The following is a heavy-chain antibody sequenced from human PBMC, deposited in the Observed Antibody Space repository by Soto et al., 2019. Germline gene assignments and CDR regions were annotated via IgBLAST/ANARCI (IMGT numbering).Heavy chain of an antibody. J-gene: IGHJ6*02. Sequence: QVQLQESGPELVKPSQTLSLTCSVSGGSISSGDWYWSWIGQPPGKGLEWIGYIDYSGSTYYNPSLKSRVTTSVETSTNQFSLKLSSVTAADTAVDYCASHVYAHYGIDVWGQGTTVTVSS. CDR3: ASHVYAHYGIDV. CDR1: GGSISSGDWY. CDR2: IDYSGST. D-gene: IGHD4-17*01. V-gene: IGHV4-30-4*01.